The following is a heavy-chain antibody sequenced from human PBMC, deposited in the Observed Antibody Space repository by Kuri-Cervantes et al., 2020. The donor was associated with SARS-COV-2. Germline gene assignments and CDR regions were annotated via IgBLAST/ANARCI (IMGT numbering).Heavy chain of an antibody. V-gene: IGHV3-43*02. J-gene: IGHJ4*02. D-gene: IGHD6-13*01. CDR2: ISGDGGST. CDR3: ASLPARIAAAGYDY. CDR1: GFTFDDYA. Sequence: LSLTCAASGFTFDDYAMHWVRQAPGKGLEWVSLISGDGGSTYYADSVKGRFTISRDNAKNSLYLQMNSLRAEDTAVYYCASLPARIAAAGYDYWGQGTLVTVSS.